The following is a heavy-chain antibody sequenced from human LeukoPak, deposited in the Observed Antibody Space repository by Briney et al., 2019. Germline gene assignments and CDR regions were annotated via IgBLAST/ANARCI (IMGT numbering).Heavy chain of an antibody. V-gene: IGHV4-59*01. D-gene: IGHD3-22*01. Sequence: SETLSHTRSLSGRPISLYYWRWIRPPPAKGLAGIGYIYYNRITSHKPPLKGRVTISVDTSKKEFALKLSSVTDADTAVYYCARGYYYYNSGYPDALDIWGQGRMVTVSS. CDR3: ARGYYYYNSGYPDALDI. CDR2: IYYNRIT. CDR1: GRPISLYY. J-gene: IGHJ3*02.